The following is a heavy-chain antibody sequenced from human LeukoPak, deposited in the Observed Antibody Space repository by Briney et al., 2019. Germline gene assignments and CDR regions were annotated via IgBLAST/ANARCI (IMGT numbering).Heavy chain of an antibody. Sequence: GESLKISCKGSGYSFTSYWIGWVRQMPGKGLEWMGIIYPGDSDTRYSPSFQGQVTISADKSISTAYLQWSSLKASDTAMYYCACVVGVTTVGAFDIWAKGQWSPSLQ. D-gene: IGHD4-23*01. CDR3: ACVVGVTTVGAFDI. CDR1: GYSFTSYW. V-gene: IGHV5-51*01. CDR2: IYPGDSDT. J-gene: IGHJ3*02.